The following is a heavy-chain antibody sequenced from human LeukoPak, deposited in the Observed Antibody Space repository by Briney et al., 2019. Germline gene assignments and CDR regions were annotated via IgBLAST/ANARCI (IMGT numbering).Heavy chain of an antibody. Sequence: SETLSLTCTVAGGSIGSSSYYWGWIRQPPGKGLEWIGSIYYSGSTYYNPSLKSRVTISVDTSKNQFSLKLSSVTAADTAVYYCASYLGDGFDYWGQGTLVTVSS. D-gene: IGHD3-16*01. CDR3: ASYLGDGFDY. CDR2: IYYSGST. J-gene: IGHJ4*02. CDR1: GGSIGSSSYY. V-gene: IGHV4-39*01.